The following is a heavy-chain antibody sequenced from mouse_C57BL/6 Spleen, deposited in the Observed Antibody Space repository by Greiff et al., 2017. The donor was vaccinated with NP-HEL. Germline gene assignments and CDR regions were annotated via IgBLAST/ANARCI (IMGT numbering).Heavy chain of an antibody. CDR2: ISDGGSYT. CDR1: GFTFSSYA. Sequence: EVQGVESGGGLVKPGGSLKLSCAASGFTFSSYAMSWVRQTPEKRLEWVATISDGGSYTYYPDNVKGRFTISRDNAKNNLYLQMSHLKSEDTAMYYCARDVTTVVAPSYAMDYWGQGTSVTVSS. J-gene: IGHJ4*01. CDR3: ARDVTTVVAPSYAMDY. V-gene: IGHV5-4*01. D-gene: IGHD1-1*01.